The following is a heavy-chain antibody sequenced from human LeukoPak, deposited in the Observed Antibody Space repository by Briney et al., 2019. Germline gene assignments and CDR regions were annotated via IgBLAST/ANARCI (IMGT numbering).Heavy chain of an antibody. CDR1: GFIFRNYD. CDR3: VRGHSIFDY. J-gene: IGHJ4*02. D-gene: IGHD4-11*01. Sequence: HPGGSLRLSCAASGFIFRNYDMTWVRQAPGKGLQWVSHIITSGANTYYADSVKGRFTISRDNSKNTLFLQMNGLRAEDTALYYCVRGHSIFDYWGQGTLVTVSS. CDR2: IITSGANT. V-gene: IGHV3-23*01.